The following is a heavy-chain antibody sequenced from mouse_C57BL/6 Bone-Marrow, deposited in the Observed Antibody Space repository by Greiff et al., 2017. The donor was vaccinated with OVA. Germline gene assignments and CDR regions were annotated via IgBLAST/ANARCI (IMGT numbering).Heavy chain of an antibody. CDR3: ARGFYLYAMDY. CDR1: GYTFTSYG. V-gene: IGHV1-81*01. Sequence: QVQLKQSGAELARPGASVKLSCKASGYTFTSYGISWVKQRTGQGLEWIGEIYPRSGNTYYNEKFKGKATLTADKSSSTAYMELRSLTSEDSAVYFCARGFYLYAMDYWGQGTSVTVSS. J-gene: IGHJ4*01. CDR2: IYPRSGNT. D-gene: IGHD5-5*01.